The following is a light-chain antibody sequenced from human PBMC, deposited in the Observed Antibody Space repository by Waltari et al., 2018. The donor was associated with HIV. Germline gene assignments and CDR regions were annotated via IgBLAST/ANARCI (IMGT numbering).Light chain of an antibody. CDR3: AVWEDSMSVV. Sequence: QSLLTQPPSASGTPGQRVTISCSGSSSTIGSNYVYWYPHLPGTPPHLLIYMYTQRPSGGPDRFSGSKSGTAASLAISGLRSEDEADYYCAVWEDSMSVVFGGGTKLTVL. J-gene: IGLJ2*01. CDR2: MYT. V-gene: IGLV1-47*01. CDR1: SSTIGSNY.